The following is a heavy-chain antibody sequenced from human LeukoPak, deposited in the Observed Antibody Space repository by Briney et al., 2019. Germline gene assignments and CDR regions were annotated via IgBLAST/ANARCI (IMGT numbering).Heavy chain of an antibody. Sequence: SETLSLTCTVSGGSISSYYWSWIRQPPGKGLEWIGYIYYSGSTSFNPSLKSRVTISVDTSKNQFSLKLSSVTAADTAVYYCARVTFGGVIVPPRFDYWGQGTLVTVSS. CDR3: ARVTFGGVIVPPRFDY. CDR2: IYYSGST. D-gene: IGHD3-16*02. V-gene: IGHV4-59*01. CDR1: GGSISSYY. J-gene: IGHJ4*02.